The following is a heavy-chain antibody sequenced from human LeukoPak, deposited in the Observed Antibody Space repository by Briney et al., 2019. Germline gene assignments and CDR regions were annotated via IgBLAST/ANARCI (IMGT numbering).Heavy chain of an antibody. V-gene: IGHV3-30*18. CDR1: GFTFSSYS. J-gene: IGHJ6*02. CDR2: ISYDGSNK. Sequence: PGGSLRLSCAASGFTFSSYSMNWVRQAPGKGLEWVAVISYDGSNKYYADSVKGRFTISRDNSKNALYLQMNSLRAEDTAVYYCAKTMYSSSWWTYYYYGMDVWGQGTTVTVSS. D-gene: IGHD6-13*01. CDR3: AKTMYSSSWWTYYYYGMDV.